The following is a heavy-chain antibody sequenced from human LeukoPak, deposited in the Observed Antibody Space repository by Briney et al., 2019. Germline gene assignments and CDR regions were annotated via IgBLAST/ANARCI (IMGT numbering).Heavy chain of an antibody. Sequence: PGGSLRLSCAASGFTFSNYAMSWVRQAPGKGLEWVSDISGSGDSTNYADSVKGRFTISRDNSKNTLYLQMNSLRAEDTAIYYCAKSRGSYWVPEFDYWGQGTLVTVSS. CDR2: ISGSGDST. CDR3: AKSRGSYWVPEFDY. CDR1: GFTFSNYA. D-gene: IGHD1-26*01. V-gene: IGHV3-23*01. J-gene: IGHJ4*02.